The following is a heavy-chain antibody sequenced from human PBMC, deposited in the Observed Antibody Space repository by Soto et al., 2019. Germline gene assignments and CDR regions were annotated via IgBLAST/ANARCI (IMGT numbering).Heavy chain of an antibody. V-gene: IGHV4-34*01. CDR3: PRGYCSGGSCYPWY. CDR1: GGSFSGYY. D-gene: IGHD2-15*01. J-gene: IGHJ4*02. Sequence: QVQLQQWGAGLLKPSETLSLTCAVYGGSFSGYYWSWIRHPPGKGLEWIGEINHSGSTNYNPSLKSRVTISVDTSKNQFSLKLSSVTAADTAVYYWPRGYCSGGSCYPWYWGQGTLVTVSS. CDR2: INHSGST.